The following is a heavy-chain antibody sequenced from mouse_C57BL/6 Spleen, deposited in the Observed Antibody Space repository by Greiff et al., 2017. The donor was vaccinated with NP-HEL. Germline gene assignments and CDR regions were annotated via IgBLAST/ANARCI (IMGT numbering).Heavy chain of an antibody. J-gene: IGHJ2*01. D-gene: IGHD1-1*01. CDR2: IDPETGGT. V-gene: IGHV1-15*01. Sequence: VKVVESGAELVRPGASVTLSCKASGYTFTDYEMHWVKQTPVHGLEWIGAIDPETGGTAYNQKFKGKAILTADKSSSTAYMELRSLTSEDSAVYYCTRRYYGSSPFDYWGQGTTLTVSS. CDR3: TRRYYGSSPFDY. CDR1: GYTFTDYE.